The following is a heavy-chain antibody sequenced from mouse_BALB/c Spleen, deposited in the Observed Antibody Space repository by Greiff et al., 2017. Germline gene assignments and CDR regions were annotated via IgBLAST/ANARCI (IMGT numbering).Heavy chain of an antibody. J-gene: IGHJ3*01. D-gene: IGHD2-1*01. CDR2: IRLKSNNYAT. Sequence: EVQLQESGGGLVQPGGSMKLSCVASGFTFSNYWMNWVRQSPEKGLEWVAEIRLKSNNYATHYAESVKGRFTISRDDSKSSVYLQMNNLRAEDTGIYYCTRPGYGNYLAWFAYWGQGTLVTVSA. CDR3: TRPGYGNYLAWFAY. CDR1: GFTFSNYW. V-gene: IGHV6-6*02.